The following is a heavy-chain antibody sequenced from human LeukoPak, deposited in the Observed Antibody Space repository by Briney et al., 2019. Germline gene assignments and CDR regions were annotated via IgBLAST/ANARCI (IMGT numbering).Heavy chain of an antibody. Sequence: GASVKVSCKASGYTFTSYYMHWVRQAPGQGLEWMGITNPSGGSTSYAQKFQGRVTMTRDTSTSTVYMELSSLRSEDTAVYYCASNGVGVYYFDYWGQGTLVTVSS. CDR3: ASNGVGVYYFDY. J-gene: IGHJ4*02. CDR1: GYTFTSYY. CDR2: TNPSGGST. V-gene: IGHV1-46*01. D-gene: IGHD2-15*01.